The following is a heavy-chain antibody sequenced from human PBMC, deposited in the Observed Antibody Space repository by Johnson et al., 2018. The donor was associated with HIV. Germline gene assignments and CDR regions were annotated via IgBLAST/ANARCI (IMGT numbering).Heavy chain of an antibody. CDR3: ARDWDYYDASGYYYANMVDAFDV. Sequence: QVQLVESGGGVVQPGRSLRLSCVATGFTFSSYGMHWVRQAPGKGLEWVAIVSYDGSKKYYPDSVKGRFTISRDNAKNSLYLQMNSLRAEDTALYYCARDWDYYDASGYYYANMVDAFDVWGQGTVVTVSS. CDR2: VSYDGSKK. D-gene: IGHD3-22*01. J-gene: IGHJ3*01. V-gene: IGHV3-30*03. CDR1: GFTFSSYG.